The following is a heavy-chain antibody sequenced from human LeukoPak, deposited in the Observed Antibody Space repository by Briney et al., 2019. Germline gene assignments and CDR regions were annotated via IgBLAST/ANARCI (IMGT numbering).Heavy chain of an antibody. D-gene: IGHD6-13*01. CDR1: GYTFTSYY. CDR2: INPSGGST. V-gene: IGHV1-46*01. J-gene: IGHJ6*03. Sequence: GASVKVSCKASGYTFTSYYMHWVRQAPGQGLEWMGIINPSGGSTSYAQKFQGRVTMTRDMSTSTVYMELGSLRSEDTAVYYCARAPGYIDYYYYMDVWGKGTTVTVSS. CDR3: ARAPGYIDYYYYMDV.